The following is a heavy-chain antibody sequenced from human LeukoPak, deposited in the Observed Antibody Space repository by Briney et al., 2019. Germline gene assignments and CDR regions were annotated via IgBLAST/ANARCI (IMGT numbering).Heavy chain of an antibody. CDR1: GFTVSSNY. D-gene: IGHD3-22*01. J-gene: IGHJ4*02. CDR2: IYSGGST. V-gene: IGHV3-53*01. Sequence: PWGSLRLSCAASGFTVSSNYMSWVRQAPGKGLEWVSVIYSGGSTYYADSVKGRLTISRDNSKNTLYLEMNSLRAEDTAVYYCAACYDSSGYYDYWGQGTLVTVSS. CDR3: AACYDSSGYYDY.